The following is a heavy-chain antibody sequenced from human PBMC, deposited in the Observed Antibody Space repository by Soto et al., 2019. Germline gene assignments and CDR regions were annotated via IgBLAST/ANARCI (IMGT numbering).Heavy chain of an antibody. V-gene: IGHV5-51*01. D-gene: IGHD6-13*01. CDR3: ARLRQGSSWETFDY. CDR2: ISPGDSDT. J-gene: IGHJ4*02. Sequence: EVQLVQSGAEVKEPGESLKISCKGSGYSFPSYWIGWVRRMPGKGLEWMGIISPGDSDTRYSPSFQGQVTISADKSISTAYLQWSSLNASDTAMYYCARLRQGSSWETFDYWFQGTLVTVSS. CDR1: GYSFPSYW.